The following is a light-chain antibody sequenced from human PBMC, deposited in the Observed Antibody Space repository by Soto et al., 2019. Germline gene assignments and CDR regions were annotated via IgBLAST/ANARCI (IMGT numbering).Light chain of an antibody. CDR3: AAWDDSLSGPG. Sequence: QSVLTQPPSASGTPGQVVTISCSGSSSNIGSNTVNWYQHLPGTAPKLLIYTDSLRPSGVPGRFTGSKSGSSASLAISGLQSDDEADYYCAAWDDSLSGPGFGGGTKVTVL. J-gene: IGLJ2*01. V-gene: IGLV1-44*01. CDR1: SSNIGSNT. CDR2: TDS.